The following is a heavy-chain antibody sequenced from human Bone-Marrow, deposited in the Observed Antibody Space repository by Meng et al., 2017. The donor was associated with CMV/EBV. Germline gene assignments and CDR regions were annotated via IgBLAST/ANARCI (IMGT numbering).Heavy chain of an antibody. V-gene: IGHV3-48*03. D-gene: IGHD1-26*01. CDR2: VSTSGDTT. Sequence: GESLKISCAASGFTFSDYEMNWVRQAPGKGLDWVSYVSTSGDTTYYADSVKGRFTISRDNAKNSLYLQMNSLRAEDTAVYHCASDGSYYYFDYWGQGTLVTVSS. CDR3: ASDGSYYYFDY. CDR1: GFTFSDYE. J-gene: IGHJ4*02.